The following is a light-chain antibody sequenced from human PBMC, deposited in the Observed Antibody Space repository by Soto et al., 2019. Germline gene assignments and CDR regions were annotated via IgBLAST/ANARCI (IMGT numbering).Light chain of an antibody. V-gene: IGKV3-20*01. CDR3: PHSKTLPPLP. CDR2: GAY. CDR1: QSGASNY. Sequence: EIVLTQSPDTLSLSPGDRATLSCRASQSGASNYIAWDQQRPGQSPSLLLYGAYRRAIGIPDTFSGSGSGTSFNLNISRLEPEDFAVYYCPHSKTLPPLPCGGGLEVEIK. J-gene: IGKJ4*01.